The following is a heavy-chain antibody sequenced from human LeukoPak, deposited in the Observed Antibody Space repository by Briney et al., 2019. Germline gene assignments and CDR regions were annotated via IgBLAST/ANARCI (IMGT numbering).Heavy chain of an antibody. CDR3: AKAQVETTSQNRFDP. CDR1: GFIFSSYA. D-gene: IGHD4-23*01. J-gene: IGHJ5*02. CDR2: ISGSGDRT. V-gene: IGHV3-23*01. Sequence: GGSLRLSCAASGFIFSSYAMNWVRQAPGKGLEWVSVISGSGDRTNYAVSVKGRFTISRDNSKNTLYLQMSSLRAEDTAVYYCAKAQVETTSQNRFDPWGQGTLVTVSS.